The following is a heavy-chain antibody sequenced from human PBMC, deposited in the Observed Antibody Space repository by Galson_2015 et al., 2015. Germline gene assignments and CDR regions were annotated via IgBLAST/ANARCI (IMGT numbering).Heavy chain of an antibody. CDR2: TYWNDDR. CDR1: GFSFTTSGVG. V-gene: IGHV2-5*01. CDR3: TYRQSFYGVYADY. Sequence: PALVKPTQTLTLTCTFSGFSFTTSGVGVGWIRQPPVKALEWLAITYWNDDRRYSPSLRSRLTITKDSSTNQVVLTMTNMDPVDTATYYCTYRQSFYGVYADYWGQGTLVTVSS. D-gene: IGHD4-17*01. J-gene: IGHJ4*02.